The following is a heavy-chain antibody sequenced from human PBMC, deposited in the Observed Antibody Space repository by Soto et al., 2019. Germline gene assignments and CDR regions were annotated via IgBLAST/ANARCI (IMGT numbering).Heavy chain of an antibody. Sequence: EVQLLESGGGLVQPGGSLRLSCAASGFTFSSYAMSWVRQAPGKGLEWVSAISGSGGSTYYADSVKGRFTISRDNSNNTLYLQMNSLRAEDTAVYYCAKDGAVLYSSSWYWDYWGQGTLVTVSS. CDR3: AKDGAVLYSSSWYWDY. CDR2: ISGSGGST. J-gene: IGHJ4*02. CDR1: GFTFSSYA. V-gene: IGHV3-23*01. D-gene: IGHD6-13*01.